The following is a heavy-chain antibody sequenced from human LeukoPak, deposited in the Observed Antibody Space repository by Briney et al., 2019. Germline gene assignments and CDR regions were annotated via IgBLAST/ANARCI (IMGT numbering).Heavy chain of an antibody. CDR2: IYTSGST. V-gene: IGHV4-4*07. Sequence: SETLSLTCTVSGGSISSYYWSWIRQPAGKGLEWIGRIYTSGSTNYNPSLKSRVTMSVDTSKNQFSLKLCSVTAADTAVYYCARDLGSPPKYYDFWSGYYSKEDVWGKGTTVTVSS. J-gene: IGHJ6*04. CDR1: GGSISSYY. D-gene: IGHD3-3*01. CDR3: ARDLGSPPKYYDFWSGYYSKEDV.